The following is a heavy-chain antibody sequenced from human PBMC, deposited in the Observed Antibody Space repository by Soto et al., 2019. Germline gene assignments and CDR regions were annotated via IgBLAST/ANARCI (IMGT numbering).Heavy chain of an antibody. CDR3: TLTSDEVLLWFGETNWFDP. V-gene: IGHV3-15*07. CDR1: GFTFSNAW. Sequence: GGSLRLSCAASGFTFSNAWMNWVRQAPGKGLEWVGRIKSKTDGGTTDYAAPVKGRFTISRDDSKNTLYLQMNSLKTEDTAVYYCTLTSDEVLLWFGETNWFDPWGQGTLVTVSS. D-gene: IGHD3-10*01. J-gene: IGHJ5*02. CDR2: IKSKTDGGTT.